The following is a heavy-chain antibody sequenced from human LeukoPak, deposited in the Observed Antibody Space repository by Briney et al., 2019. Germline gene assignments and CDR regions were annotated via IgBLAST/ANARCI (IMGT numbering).Heavy chain of an antibody. CDR2: IYYSGST. CDR1: GGSISSYY. D-gene: IGHD4-11*01. CDR3: ARVVTPDDYYYMDV. V-gene: IGHV4-59*01. Sequence: SETLSLTCTVSGGSISSYYWSWIRQPPGKGLEWIGYIYYSGSTNYNPSLKSRVTISVDTSKNQFSLKLSSVTAADTAVYYCARVVTPDDYYYMDVWGKGTTVTVSS. J-gene: IGHJ6*03.